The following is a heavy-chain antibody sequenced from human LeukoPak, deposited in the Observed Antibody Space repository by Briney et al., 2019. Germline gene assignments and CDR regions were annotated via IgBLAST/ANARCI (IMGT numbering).Heavy chain of an antibody. V-gene: IGHV6-1*01. Sequence: SQTLSLTCAISGDSVSSNSAAWNWIRRSPSRGLEWLGRTYYRSKWYNDYAVSVKSRITINPDTSKNQFSLQLNSVTPEDTAVYYCARDGCSGGSCYSGWFDPWGQGTLVTVSS. J-gene: IGHJ5*02. CDR2: TYYRSKWYN. CDR3: ARDGCSGGSCYSGWFDP. D-gene: IGHD2-15*01. CDR1: GDSVSSNSAA.